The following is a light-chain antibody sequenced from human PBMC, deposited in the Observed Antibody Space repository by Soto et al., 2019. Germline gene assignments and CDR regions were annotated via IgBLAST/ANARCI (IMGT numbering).Light chain of an antibody. CDR1: QSVSSSY. V-gene: IGKV3-20*01. J-gene: IGKJ5*01. CDR3: QQYGSSPLVT. Sequence: EIALTQSPRTLSLCPGASPTLSGRASQSVSSSYLAWYQQKPGQAPRLLIYGASSRATGIPDRFSGSGSGTDFTLTISRLEPEDFAVYYCQQYGSSPLVTFGQGTRLEIK. CDR2: GAS.